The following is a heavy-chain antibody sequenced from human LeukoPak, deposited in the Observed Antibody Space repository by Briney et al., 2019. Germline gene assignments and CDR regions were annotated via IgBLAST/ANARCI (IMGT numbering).Heavy chain of an antibody. CDR2: INPSGGST. D-gene: IGHD5-12*01. V-gene: IGHV1-46*01. CDR1: GYTFTSYY. J-gene: IGHJ4*02. CDR3: ARGGGDYSGYDSIGDY. Sequence: GASVKVSCKASGYTFTSYYMHWVRQAPGQGLEWMGIINPSGGSTSYAQKFQGRVTMTRDMSTSTVYMELSSLRSEDTAVYYCARGGGDYSGYDSIGDYWGQETLVTVSS.